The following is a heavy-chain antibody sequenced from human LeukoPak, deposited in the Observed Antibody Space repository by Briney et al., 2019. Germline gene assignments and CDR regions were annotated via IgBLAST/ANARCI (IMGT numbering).Heavy chain of an antibody. CDR1: EFTFSGYA. CDR3: AKGLPVSDFWSGNGYYYGMDV. Sequence: GGSLRLSCAASEFTFSGYAMSWVRQAPGKGPEWVSTITENGDRSYYTDSVKGRFTISRDISKNTLYLQMNRQRAEDTAVYYCAKGLPVSDFWSGNGYYYGMDVWGQGTTVTVS. D-gene: IGHD3-3*01. J-gene: IGHJ6*02. CDR2: ITENGDRS. V-gene: IGHV3-23*01.